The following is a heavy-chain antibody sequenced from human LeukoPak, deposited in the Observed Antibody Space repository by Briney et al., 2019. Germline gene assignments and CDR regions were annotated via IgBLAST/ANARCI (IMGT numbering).Heavy chain of an antibody. CDR2: ISYDGSNK. CDR3: AKGGRDTGGNWFDP. CDR1: GFIFTNYG. D-gene: IGHD2-8*02. V-gene: IGHV3-30*18. J-gene: IGHJ5*02. Sequence: GGSLRLSCAASGFIFTNYGMHWVRQAPGKGLEWVAVISYDGSNKYYVDSVKGRFTISRDNSKNTLSLQMNSLRAEDTAVYYCAKGGRDTGGNWFDPWGQGTLVTVSS.